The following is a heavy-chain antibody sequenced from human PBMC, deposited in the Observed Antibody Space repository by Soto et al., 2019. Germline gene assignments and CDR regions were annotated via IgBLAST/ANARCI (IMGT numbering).Heavy chain of an antibody. J-gene: IGHJ3*02. Sequence: EVQLVESGGGLVKPGGSLRLSCAASGFTFANDWMNWVRQAPGRGLEWVGRSKGGTTEYAAHVEGRFSISKDDSRNTLYVQMNFVKTEDTGVYYCTTAGTNCTEVIHSGKAAFDSWGPGTLVTVSS. CDR2: SKGGTT. D-gene: IGHD2-8*01. CDR1: GFTFANDW. V-gene: IGHV3-15*07. CDR3: TTAGTNCTEVIHSGKAAFDS.